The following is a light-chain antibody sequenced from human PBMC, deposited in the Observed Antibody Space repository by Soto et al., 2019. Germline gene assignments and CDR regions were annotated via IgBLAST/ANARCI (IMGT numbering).Light chain of an antibody. CDR1: SSDVGGYNY. V-gene: IGLV2-11*01. CDR2: DVT. J-gene: IGLJ2*01. CDR3: CSFAGNYFV. Sequence: QSALTQPRSVSGSPGQSVTISCTGTSSDVGGYNYVSWYRNHPDKAPKVMIYDVTQRPSGVPDRFSGSKSGNTAFLTISGLQAEDEADYYCCSFAGNYFVFGGGTKLTVL.